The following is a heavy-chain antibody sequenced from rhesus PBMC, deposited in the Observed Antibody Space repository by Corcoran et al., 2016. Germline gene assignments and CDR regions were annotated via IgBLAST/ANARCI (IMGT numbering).Heavy chain of an antibody. CDR1: GASIRSNW. J-gene: IGHJ6*01. D-gene: IGHD3-28*01. CDR3: ARLPDYYDSGYYRGGLDS. Sequence: QVQLQESGPGLVKPSETLSLTCTVSGASIRSNWWSWSRQPPGKGREWIGEINGNSGSTNYNPSLKSRVTISKDASKNQFSLKLSSVTAADTAVYYCARLPDYYDSGYYRGGLDSWGQGVVVTVSS. V-gene: IGHV4-80*01. CDR2: INGNSGST.